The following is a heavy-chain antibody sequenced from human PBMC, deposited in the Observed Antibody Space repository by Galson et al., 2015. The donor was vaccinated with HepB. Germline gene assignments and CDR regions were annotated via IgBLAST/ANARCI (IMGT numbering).Heavy chain of an antibody. D-gene: IGHD7-27*01. CDR1: GFTFSSYG. CDR3: ARDNAGANAFDI. V-gene: IGHV3-33*01. J-gene: IGHJ3*02. Sequence: SLRLSCAASGFTFSSYGMHWVRQAPGKGLEWVAVIWYDGSNKYYADSVKGRFTIPRDNSKNTLYLQMNSLRAEDTAIYYCARDNAGANAFDIWGQGTMVTVSS. CDR2: IWYDGSNK.